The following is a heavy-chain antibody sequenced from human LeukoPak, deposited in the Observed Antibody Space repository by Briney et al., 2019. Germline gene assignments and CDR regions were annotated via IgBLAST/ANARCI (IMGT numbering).Heavy chain of an antibody. Sequence: PSETLSLTCTVSGGSISSSSYYWGWIRQPPGKGLEWIGSIYYSGSTYYNPSLKSRVTISVDTSKNHFSLKLSSVTAADTAVYYCARRNYNDSRGYNFWGQGTLVTVSS. CDR1: GGSISSSSYY. D-gene: IGHD3-22*01. V-gene: IGHV4-39*02. J-gene: IGHJ4*02. CDR2: IYYSGST. CDR3: ARRNYNDSRGYNF.